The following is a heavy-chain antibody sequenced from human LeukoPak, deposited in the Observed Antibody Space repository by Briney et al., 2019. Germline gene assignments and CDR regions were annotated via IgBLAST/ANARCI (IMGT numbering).Heavy chain of an antibody. Sequence: ASVKVSCKASGYTFTSYGISWVRQAPGQGLEWMGWISAYNGNTNYAQKLQGRVTMTTDTSTSTAYMELRSLRSDDTAVYYWLLVGDYVPEEPAYYYGMDVWGQGTTVTVSS. CDR2: ISAYNGNT. J-gene: IGHJ6*02. D-gene: IGHD4-17*01. CDR3: LLVGDYVPEEPAYYYGMDV. V-gene: IGHV1-18*01. CDR1: GYTFTSYG.